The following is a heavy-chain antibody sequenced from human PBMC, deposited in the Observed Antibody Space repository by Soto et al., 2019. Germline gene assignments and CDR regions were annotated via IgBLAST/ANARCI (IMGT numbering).Heavy chain of an antibody. V-gene: IGHV5-10-1*01. D-gene: IGHD1-7*01. CDR1: GYSFTSYW. J-gene: IGHJ6*02. Sequence: GESLKISCKGSGYSFTSYWISWVRQMPGKGLEWMGRIDPSDSYTNYSPSFQGHVTISADKSISTAYLQWSSLKASDTATYYCARLTGTTLYYYGMDVWGQGTTVTVSS. CDR2: IDPSDSYT. CDR3: ARLTGTTLYYYGMDV.